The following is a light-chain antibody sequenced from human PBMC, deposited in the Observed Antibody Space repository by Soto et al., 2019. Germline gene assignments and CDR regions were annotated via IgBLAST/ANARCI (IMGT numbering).Light chain of an antibody. CDR3: QQFNQWPLT. Sequence: EIVMTQSPATLSVSPGERVTLSCRASQSVYSNLAWYQQKPGQAPSLLIHGSFTRATGIPARFSGSGSGTECTLTISSLQSEDFAVYYCQQFNQWPLTFGGGTKVEIK. CDR1: QSVYSN. V-gene: IGKV3-15*01. J-gene: IGKJ4*01. CDR2: GSF.